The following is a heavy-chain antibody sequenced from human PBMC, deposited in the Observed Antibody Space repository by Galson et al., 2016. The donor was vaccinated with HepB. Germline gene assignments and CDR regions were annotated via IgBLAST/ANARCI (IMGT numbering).Heavy chain of an antibody. V-gene: IGHV3-23*01. Sequence: SLRLSCAASGFSFGSYALSWVRQAPGKGLEWVSVISGSGDRVHHEDSVKGRFTLFRDKPKNTVYLQMNSLRAEDTAVYYCAKGRTPWSYYGSGRYPLRRMDVWGQGTTVTVSS. J-gene: IGHJ6*02. D-gene: IGHD3-10*01. CDR1: GFSFGSYA. CDR2: ISGSGDRV. CDR3: AKGRTPWSYYGSGRYPLRRMDV.